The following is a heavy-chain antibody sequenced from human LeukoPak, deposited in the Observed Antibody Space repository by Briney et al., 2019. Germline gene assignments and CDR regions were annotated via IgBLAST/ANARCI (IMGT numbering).Heavy chain of an antibody. CDR2: IRPSGDNT. J-gene: IGHJ5*02. Sequence: HAGGSLRLSCAASGFTFNSYAMSWVRQAPGRGLEWVSSIRPSGDNTYYGDSVKGRFTISRDNSKNTVYLQMNNMRVDDTAVYYCARVAGWHWFDPWGQGTLVTVSS. D-gene: IGHD6-19*01. CDR3: ARVAGWHWFDP. CDR1: GFTFNSYA. V-gene: IGHV3-23*01.